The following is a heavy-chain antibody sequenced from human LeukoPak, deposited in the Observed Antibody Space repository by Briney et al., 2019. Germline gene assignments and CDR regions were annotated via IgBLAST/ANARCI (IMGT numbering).Heavy chain of an antibody. CDR3: ARGDYYDSSGGWFDP. CDR2: INPSGGST. V-gene: IGHV1-46*01. D-gene: IGHD3-22*01. J-gene: IGHJ5*02. CDR1: GYTFTSYY. Sequence: ASVKVSCKASGYTFTSYYMHWVRQAPGQGLEWMGMINPSGGSTSYAQKFQGRVTMTRDTSTSTVYMELSSLRSEDPAVYYCARGDYYDSSGGWFDPWGQGTLVTVSS.